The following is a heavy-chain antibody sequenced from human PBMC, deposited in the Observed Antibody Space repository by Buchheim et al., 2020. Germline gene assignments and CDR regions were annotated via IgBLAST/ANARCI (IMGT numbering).Heavy chain of an antibody. CDR3: ARDHSRVLWLVDY. D-gene: IGHD5-24*01. J-gene: IGHJ4*03. CDR1: GYTFTNYY. Sequence: QVQLVQSGAEVKKPGASVKVSCKASGYTFTNYYMHWVRQAPGQGLEWMGIIHPSGGSPSYAQKFQGRVTMTRDTYTSTVYMELSSLTSEDTAVYYCARDHSRVLWLVDYWGQGAL. CDR2: IHPSGGSP. V-gene: IGHV1-46*01.